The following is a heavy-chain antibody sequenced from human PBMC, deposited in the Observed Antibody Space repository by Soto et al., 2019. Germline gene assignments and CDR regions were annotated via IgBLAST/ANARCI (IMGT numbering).Heavy chain of an antibody. CDR1: GASISSGNYY. CDR2: IYYSGGT. Sequence: SETLSLTCTVSGASISSGNYYWTWIRQHTGEGLEWIGYIYYSGGTFYNPSLKSRLSMSVDTSKNQFSLRLNSVTAADTAVYYCARLRAVGATAADCWGQGTLVTAPQ. J-gene: IGHJ4*02. CDR3: ARLRAVGATAADC. V-gene: IGHV4-31*03. D-gene: IGHD1-26*01.